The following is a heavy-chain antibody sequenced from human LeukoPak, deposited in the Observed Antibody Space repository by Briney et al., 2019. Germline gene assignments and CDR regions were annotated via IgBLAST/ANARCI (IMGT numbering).Heavy chain of an antibody. CDR1: GFXFSGYW. D-gene: IGHD3-16*01. CDR2: INSDASST. CDR3: ARARWGSYY. V-gene: IGHV3-74*01. J-gene: IGHJ4*02. Sequence: PGGSLRLSCAASGFXFSGYWIHWVRQAPGKGLVWVSPINSDASSTSYADSVKGRFTIARDNAKNTLYLKMNSLRAEDTAIYYCARARWGSYYWGQGTLVTVSS.